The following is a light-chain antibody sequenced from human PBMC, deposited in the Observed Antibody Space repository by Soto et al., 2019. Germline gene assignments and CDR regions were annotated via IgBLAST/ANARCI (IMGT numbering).Light chain of an antibody. CDR1: QSLLQRNAYNY. V-gene: IGKV2-28*01. CDR3: MQAIQYPYT. Sequence: DIVMTQSPLSLPVTPGEPASISCRSSQSLLQRNAYNYLDWYLQKPGQSPQLLIYLGSNRASGVPDRVSGSGSGTNFTLKINGVEAEDVGVYYCMQAIQYPYTFGQGTKLEIK. J-gene: IGKJ2*01. CDR2: LGS.